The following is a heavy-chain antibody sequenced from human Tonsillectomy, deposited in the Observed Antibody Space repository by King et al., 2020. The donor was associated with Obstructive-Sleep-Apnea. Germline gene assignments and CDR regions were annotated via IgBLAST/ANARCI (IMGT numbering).Heavy chain of an antibody. V-gene: IGHV4-39*07. D-gene: IGHD3-22*01. J-gene: IGHJ4*02. Sequence: QLQESGPGLVKPSETLSLTCNVSGGSISSSSYYWGWIRQPPGKGLEWMGNIYYSGSTYYNPSLKSRVTISVDTSKNQLSLKLTSVTAADTAVYYCARVGGSSGYYGIYWGQGTLVTVSS. CDR2: IYYSGST. CDR3: ARVGGSSGYYGIY. CDR1: GGSISSSSYY.